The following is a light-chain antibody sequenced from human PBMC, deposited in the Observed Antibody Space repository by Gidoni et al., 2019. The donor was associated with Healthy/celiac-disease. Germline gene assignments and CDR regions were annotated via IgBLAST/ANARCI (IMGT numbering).Light chain of an antibody. V-gene: IGKV3-15*01. CDR1: QSVSSN. Sequence: EIVMTQSPATLSVSPGERATLSCRTSQSVSSNLAWYQQKPGQAPRLLTYGASTRATGIPASFIGSGSWTEFTLPISSLQSEDFAVYYCQQYNNWPRTFGQXTQVEIK. CDR3: QQYNNWPRT. CDR2: GAS. J-gene: IGKJ1*01.